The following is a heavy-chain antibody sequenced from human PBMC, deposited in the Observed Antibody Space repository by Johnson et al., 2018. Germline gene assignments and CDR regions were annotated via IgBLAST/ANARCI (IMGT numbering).Heavy chain of an antibody. V-gene: IGHV3-9*01. CDR2: ISWNSGSI. CDR1: GFTFDDYA. D-gene: IGHD3-3*01. Sequence: VQLVQSGGGLVQXGRSXRLXCAASGFTFDDYAMHWVRQAPGKGLEWVSGISWNSGSIGYADSVKGRFTISSSNAKNSLYRQMNRLRAEDTAVYYCARGGDFWRGYSPGVWGQGTTVTVSS. J-gene: IGHJ6*02. CDR3: ARGGDFWRGYSPGV.